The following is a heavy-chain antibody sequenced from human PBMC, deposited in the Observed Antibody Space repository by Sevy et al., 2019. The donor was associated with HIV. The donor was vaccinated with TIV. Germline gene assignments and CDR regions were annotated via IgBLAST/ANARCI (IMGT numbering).Heavy chain of an antibody. J-gene: IGHJ4*02. CDR2: ISYDGSNK. CDR1: GFTFSSYG. D-gene: IGHD5-18*01. CDR3: AKDFGYSYGYGPDY. Sequence: GGSLRLSCAASGFTFSSYGMHWVRQAPGKGLEWVAVISYDGSNKYYADSAKGRFTISRDNSKNTLYLQMNSLRAEDTAVYYCAKDFGYSYGYGPDYWGQGTLVTVSS. V-gene: IGHV3-30*18.